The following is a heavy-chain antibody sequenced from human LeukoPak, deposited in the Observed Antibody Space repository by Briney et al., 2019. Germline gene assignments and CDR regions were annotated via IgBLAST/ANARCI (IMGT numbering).Heavy chain of an antibody. D-gene: IGHD3-22*01. CDR2: MNPNSGNT. CDR3: AQEVSDSSGYYSDY. CDR1: GYTFTSYD. V-gene: IGHV1-8*01. Sequence: ASVKVSCKASGYTFTSYDINWVRQATGQGLEWMGWMNPNSGNTGYAQKFQGRVTMTRNTSISTAYMELSSLRSDDTAVYYCAQEVSDSSGYYSDYWGQGTLVTVSS. J-gene: IGHJ4*02.